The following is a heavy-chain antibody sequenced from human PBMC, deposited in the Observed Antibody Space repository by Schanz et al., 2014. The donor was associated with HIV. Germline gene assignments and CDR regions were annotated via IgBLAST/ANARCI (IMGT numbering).Heavy chain of an antibody. CDR1: GFTFNSYG. CDR3: ARDHSSGYYFDAFDI. Sequence: QVQLVESGGGVVQPGRSLRLSCAASGFTFNSYGMHWVRQAPGKGLEWVSVISYDGRNKLYADSVKGRFTISRDNSKNTMYLKMNSLRVDDTAVYYCARDHSSGYYFDAFDIWGQGTMVTVSS. D-gene: IGHD3-22*01. CDR2: ISYDGRNK. V-gene: IGHV3-30*03. J-gene: IGHJ3*02.